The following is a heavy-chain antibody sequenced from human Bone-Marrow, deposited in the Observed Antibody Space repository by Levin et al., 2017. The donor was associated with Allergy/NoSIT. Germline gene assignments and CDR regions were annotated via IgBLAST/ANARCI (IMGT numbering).Heavy chain of an antibody. CDR1: GFTFSSYG. Sequence: GGSLRLSCAASGFTFSSYGMHWVRQAPGKGLEWVAVIWYDGSNKYYADSVKGRFTISRDNSKNTLYLQMNSLRAEDTAVYYCARGQGIRPSTWWQARTAFDIWGQGTMVTVSS. CDR3: ARGQGIRPSTWWQARTAFDI. V-gene: IGHV3-33*01. J-gene: IGHJ3*02. D-gene: IGHD2-8*02. CDR2: IWYDGSNK.